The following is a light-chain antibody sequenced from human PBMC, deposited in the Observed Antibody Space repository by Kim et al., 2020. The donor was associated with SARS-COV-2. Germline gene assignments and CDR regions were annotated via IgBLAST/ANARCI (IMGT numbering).Light chain of an antibody. CDR1: SSDVGSYNL. CDR2: EVS. CDR3: CSYVV. Sequence: VSGSPGQSITISCTGTSSDVGSYNLVSWYQQHPGKAPKLMIYEVSKRPSGVSNRFSGSKSGNTASLTISGLQAENEADYYCCSYVVFGGGTQLTVL. J-gene: IGLJ2*01. V-gene: IGLV2-23*02.